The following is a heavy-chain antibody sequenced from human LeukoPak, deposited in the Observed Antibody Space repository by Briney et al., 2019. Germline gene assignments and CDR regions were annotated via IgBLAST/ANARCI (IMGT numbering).Heavy chain of an antibody. CDR2: ISWNSDSI. CDR3: AKDYYYDSSGPNFDY. Sequence: SLRLSCAASGFTFDDYAMHWVRQAPGKGLEWVSGISWNSDSIGYADSVKGRFTISRDNAKNSLYLQMNSLRAEDTALYYCAKDYYYDSSGPNFDYWGQGTLVTVSS. J-gene: IGHJ4*02. D-gene: IGHD3-22*01. V-gene: IGHV3-9*01. CDR1: GFTFDDYA.